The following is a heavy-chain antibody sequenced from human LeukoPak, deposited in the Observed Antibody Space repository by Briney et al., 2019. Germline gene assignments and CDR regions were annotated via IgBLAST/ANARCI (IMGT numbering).Heavy chain of an antibody. D-gene: IGHD3-9*01. CDR1: GYTFTSYY. CDR2: INPSGGST. V-gene: IGHV1-46*01. Sequence: ASVKVSCKASGYTFTSYYMHWVRQAPGQGLEWMGIINPSGGSTSYAQKFQGRVTMTRDMSTSTVYMELSSLRSEDTAVYYCAREGYDILTGYPDQGYNWFDPWGQGTLVTVSS. CDR3: AREGYDILTGYPDQGYNWFDP. J-gene: IGHJ5*02.